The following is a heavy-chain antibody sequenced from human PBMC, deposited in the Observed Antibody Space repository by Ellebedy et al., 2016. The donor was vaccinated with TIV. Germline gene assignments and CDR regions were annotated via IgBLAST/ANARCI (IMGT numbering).Heavy chain of an antibody. Sequence: MPSETLSLTCTVSGGSFSTYSWSWIRQPPGQGLEWICYIYYSGSTEYNPSLKSRVTISLDTSKDQFSLRLSSVTAADTAVYYCARGPLRTFDWVYYYHCMDVWGQGTTVTVSS. CDR1: GGSFSTYS. CDR3: ARGPLRTFDWVYYYHCMDV. D-gene: IGHD3-9*01. J-gene: IGHJ6*02. V-gene: IGHV4-59*08. CDR2: IYYSGST.